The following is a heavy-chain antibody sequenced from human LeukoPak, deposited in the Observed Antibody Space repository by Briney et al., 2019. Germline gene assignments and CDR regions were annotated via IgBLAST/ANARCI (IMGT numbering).Heavy chain of an antibody. CDR1: GGSISSYY. CDR3: ARAVKSSGWYGYYFDY. D-gene: IGHD6-19*01. Sequence: PSETLSLTCTVSGGSISSYYWSWIRQPAGKGLEWIGRIYTSGSTNYNPSLKSRVTMSVDTSKNQFSLKLSSVTAADTAVYYCARAVKSSGWYGYYFDYWGQGTLDTVSS. CDR2: IYTSGST. J-gene: IGHJ4*02. V-gene: IGHV4-4*07.